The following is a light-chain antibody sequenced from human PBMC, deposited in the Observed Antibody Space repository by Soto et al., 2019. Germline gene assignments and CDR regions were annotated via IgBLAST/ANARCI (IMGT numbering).Light chain of an antibody. CDR2: GAS. CDR3: HYYGSPPRT. CDR1: QSVSSSY. V-gene: IGKV3-20*01. J-gene: IGKJ1*01. Sequence: EIVLTQSPGTLSLSPGERATLSCRASQSVSSSYLAWYQQKPGQAPRLLIYGASSRATDIQDRFSGSGSGTDFTLAISRLETEDFAVYYCHYYGSPPRTFGEGTKVQIK.